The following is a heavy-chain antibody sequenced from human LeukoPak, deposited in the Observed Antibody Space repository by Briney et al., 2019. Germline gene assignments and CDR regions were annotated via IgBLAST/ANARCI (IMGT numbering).Heavy chain of an antibody. CDR3: AKDSSYDILTGWMDV. Sequence: SETLSLTCIVSGASISSGSYYWGWIRQPPGKGLEWIGSIHNSGSTYYNPSLKSRVTISVDTSKNQFSLNLSSVTAEDTALYYCAKDSSYDILTGWMDVWGQGTTVTVSS. V-gene: IGHV4-39*07. CDR2: IHNSGST. D-gene: IGHD3-9*01. CDR1: GASISSGSYY. J-gene: IGHJ6*02.